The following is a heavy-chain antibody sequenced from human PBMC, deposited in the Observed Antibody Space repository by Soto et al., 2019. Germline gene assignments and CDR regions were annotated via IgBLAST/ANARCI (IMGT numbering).Heavy chain of an antibody. J-gene: IGHJ6*02. Sequence: ASVKVSCKASGYSFTDYHMHWVRQAPGQGLEWLGRINPKSGGTSTAQKFQGWVTMTTDTSISTASMELTRLTSDDTAIYYCARGDSTDCSNGVCSFFYNHDMDVWGQGTTVTVSS. V-gene: IGHV1-2*04. CDR3: ARGDSTDCSNGVCSFFYNHDMDV. D-gene: IGHD2-8*01. CDR1: GYSFTDYH. CDR2: INPKSGGT.